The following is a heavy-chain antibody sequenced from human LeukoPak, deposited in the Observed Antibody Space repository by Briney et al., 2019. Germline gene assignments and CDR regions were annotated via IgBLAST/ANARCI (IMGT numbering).Heavy chain of an antibody. CDR3: ARAVRGAVVVPAATIGRDYYYYMDV. D-gene: IGHD2-2*01. Sequence: ASVKVSCKASGYTFTSYDINWVRQATGQGLEWLGWMNPNSGNTGYAQKLQGRVTITRHTSISTAYMELSSLRSEDTAVYYCARAVRGAVVVPAATIGRDYYYYMDVWGKGTTVTVSS. V-gene: IGHV1-8*01. CDR1: GYTFTSYD. CDR2: MNPNSGNT. J-gene: IGHJ6*03.